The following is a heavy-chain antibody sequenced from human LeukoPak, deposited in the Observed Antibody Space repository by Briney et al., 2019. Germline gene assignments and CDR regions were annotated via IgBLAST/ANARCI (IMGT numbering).Heavy chain of an antibody. D-gene: IGHD2-2*01. CDR1: GCSISSGDYY. V-gene: IGHV4-30-4*01. J-gene: IGHJ4*02. CDR2: IYYSGST. CDR3: ARVVPAAMEIDY. Sequence: PSETLSLTCTVSGCSISSGDYYGSWIRQPPGKGLEWIGYIYYSGSTYYNPSLKSRVTISVDTSKNQFSLQLSSVTAADTAVYYCARVVPAAMEIDYWGQGTLVTVSS.